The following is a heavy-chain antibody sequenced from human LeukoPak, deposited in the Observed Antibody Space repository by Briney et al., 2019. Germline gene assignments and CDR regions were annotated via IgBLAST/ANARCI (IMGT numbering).Heavy chain of an antibody. D-gene: IGHD3-16*01. V-gene: IGHV4-30-4*08. CDR1: GGSISSGDYY. J-gene: IGHJ4*02. CDR3: ARIRMITFGGVIDY. CDR2: IYYSGST. Sequence: SETLPLTCTVSGGSISSGDYYWSWIRQPPGKGLEWIGYIYYSGSTYYNPSLKSRVTISVDTSKNQFSLKLSSVTAADTAVYYCARIRMITFGGVIDYWGQGTLVTVSP.